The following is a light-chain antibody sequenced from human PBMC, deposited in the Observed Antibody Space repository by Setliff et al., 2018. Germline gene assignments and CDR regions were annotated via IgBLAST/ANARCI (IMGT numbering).Light chain of an antibody. Sequence: QSALTRPRSVSGSPGQSVTISCTGTSSDVGGYNYVSWYQQHPGKAPKLMIYDVSKRPSGVPDRFSGSKSGNTAPLTISGLQAEDEADYYCCSYAGSYTSLYVFGTGTKGTVL. J-gene: IGLJ1*01. V-gene: IGLV2-11*01. CDR1: SSDVGGYNY. CDR3: CSYAGSYTSLYV. CDR2: DVS.